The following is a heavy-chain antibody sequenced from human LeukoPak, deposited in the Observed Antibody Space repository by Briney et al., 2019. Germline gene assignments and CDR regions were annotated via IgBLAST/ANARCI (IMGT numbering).Heavy chain of an antibody. CDR2: ISSSSSTI. CDR1: GFTFSSYS. V-gene: IGHV3-48*01. D-gene: IGHD6-13*01. Sequence: HPGGSLRLSCAASGFTFSSYSMNWVRQAPGKGLEWVSYISSSSSTIYYADSVKGRFTTSRDNAKNSLYLQMNSLRAEDTAVYYCARVGLIEQQLVGGHFDYWGQGTLVTVSS. J-gene: IGHJ4*02. CDR3: ARVGLIEQQLVGGHFDY.